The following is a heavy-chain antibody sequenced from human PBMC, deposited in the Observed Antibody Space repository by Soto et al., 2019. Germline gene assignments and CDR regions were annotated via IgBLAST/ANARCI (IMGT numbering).Heavy chain of an antibody. Sequence: EAKLLESGGGLVQPGGSLRLSCAASGFTFTTYGMSWVRQAPGKGLEWVSGISGSGDSTYYVDSVKGRFTISRDNSKNTLYLQRNSLRVEDTAVYYCAKLASTGEAGDYLGQGTLVTVSS. CDR1: GFTFTTYG. CDR2: ISGSGDST. V-gene: IGHV3-23*01. D-gene: IGHD7-27*01. CDR3: AKLASTGEAGDY. J-gene: IGHJ4*02.